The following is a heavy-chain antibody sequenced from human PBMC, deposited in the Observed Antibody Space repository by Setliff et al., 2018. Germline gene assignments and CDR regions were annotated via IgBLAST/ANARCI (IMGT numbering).Heavy chain of an antibody. V-gene: IGHV4-34*01. Sequence: PSETLSLTCAVYGGTFSGYYWTWIRQSPGKGLEWIGEITHSGITNYNPSLKSRVTISKDTSKNQFSLKLSSVTAEDTAVYYCVRDWYTSGWYEVDNWGQGTLVTVSS. CDR3: VRDWYTSGWYEVDN. J-gene: IGHJ4*02. D-gene: IGHD6-19*01. CDR2: ITHSGIT. CDR1: GGTFSGYY.